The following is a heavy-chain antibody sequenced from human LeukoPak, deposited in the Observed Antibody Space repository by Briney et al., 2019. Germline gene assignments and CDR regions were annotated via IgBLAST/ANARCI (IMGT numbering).Heavy chain of an antibody. V-gene: IGHV1-18*01. J-gene: IGHJ6*02. Sequence: ASVKVSCKASGYTFTSYGISWVRQAPGQGLEWMGWISAYNGNTNYAQKLQGRVTMTTDTSTSTAYMELRSLRSDDTAVYCCAREGVSIVGALVYYYGMDVWGQGTTVTVSS. CDR1: GYTFTSYG. CDR2: ISAYNGNT. CDR3: AREGVSIVGALVYYYGMDV. D-gene: IGHD1-26*01.